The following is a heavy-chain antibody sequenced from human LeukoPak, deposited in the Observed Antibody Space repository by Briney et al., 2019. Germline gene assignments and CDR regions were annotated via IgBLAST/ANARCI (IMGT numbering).Heavy chain of an antibody. V-gene: IGHV3-23*01. D-gene: IGHD6-19*01. CDR3: AKCRSMAVAGINY. CDR2: ISGSDSST. J-gene: IGHJ4*02. CDR1: GFTFSSYA. Sequence: GGSLRLSCAASGFTFSSYAMSWVREAPGKGLECVSAISGSDSSTHYADYVKGRFTISRDNSKNTLFLQMNSLRAEETAVYYCAKCRSMAVAGINYWGQGTLVTVSS.